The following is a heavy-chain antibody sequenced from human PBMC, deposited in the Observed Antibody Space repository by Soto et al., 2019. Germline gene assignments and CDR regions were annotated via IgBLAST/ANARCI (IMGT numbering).Heavy chain of an antibody. Sequence: QLQLQESGPGLVKPSETLSLTCTVSGGSISSSSYYWGWIRQPPGKGLEWIGSIYYSGSTYYNPSLKSRVNIYVVTSTNTCSLQLISVTAVDTAVYYGASRKDIVVVVAVTRVDGMDVWVQGGTVTVSS. CDR3: ASRKDIVVVVAVTRVDGMDV. J-gene: IGHJ6*02. V-gene: IGHV4-39*01. CDR2: IYYSGST. CDR1: GGSISSSSYY. D-gene: IGHD2-15*01.